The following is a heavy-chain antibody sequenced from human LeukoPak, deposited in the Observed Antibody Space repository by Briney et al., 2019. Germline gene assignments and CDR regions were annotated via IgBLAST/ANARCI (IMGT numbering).Heavy chain of an antibody. J-gene: IGHJ4*02. CDR3: ASDTQWLVRYYFDD. CDR2: ISYDGSNK. D-gene: IGHD6-19*01. CDR1: GFTFSSYA. Sequence: GGSLRLSCAASGFTFSSYAMHWVRQAPGKGLEWVAVISYDGSNKYYADSVKGRFTISRDNSKNTLYLQMNSLRAEDTAVYYCASDTQWLVRYYFDDWGQGTLVTVSS. V-gene: IGHV3-30-3*01.